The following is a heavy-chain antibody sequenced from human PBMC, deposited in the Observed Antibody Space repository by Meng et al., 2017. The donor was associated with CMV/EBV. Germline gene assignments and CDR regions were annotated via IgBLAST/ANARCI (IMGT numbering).Heavy chain of an antibody. V-gene: IGHV1-24*01. Sequence: ASVKVSCKASGGTLTELSRHWVQQAPGKGLEWMGGFDPEDGETIYAQKFQGRVTMTEDTSTDTAYMELSSLRSEDTAVYYCATARVDCSSTSCYTYYFDYWGQGTLVTVSS. CDR3: ATARVDCSSTSCYTYYFDY. CDR1: GGTLTELS. D-gene: IGHD2-2*02. CDR2: FDPEDGET. J-gene: IGHJ4*02.